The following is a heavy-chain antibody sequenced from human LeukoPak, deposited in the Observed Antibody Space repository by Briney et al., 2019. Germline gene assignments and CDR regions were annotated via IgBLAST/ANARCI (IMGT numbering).Heavy chain of an antibody. J-gene: IGHJ3*01. CDR3: ARRLGYDAFEF. D-gene: IGHD3-16*01. CDR1: GGSISSGGYS. CDR2: IYDSGST. Sequence: TLSLTCAVSGGSISSGGYSWSWIRQPPGKGLEWIGYIYDSGSTYYNPSLKSRVTISVDRSQFSLKLTSVTAADTAVYYCARRLGYDAFEFRGQGTMVTVSS. V-gene: IGHV4-30-2*01.